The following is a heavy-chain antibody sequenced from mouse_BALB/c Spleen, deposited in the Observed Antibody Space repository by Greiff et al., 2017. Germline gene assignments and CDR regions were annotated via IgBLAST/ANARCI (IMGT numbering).Heavy chain of an antibody. V-gene: IGHV1-5*01. J-gene: IGHJ1*01. CDR2: IYPGNSDT. CDR3: TRGGIDGYDDDWYFDV. D-gene: IGHD2-2*01. CDR1: GYSFTSYW. Sequence: EVQLQQSGTVLARPGASVKMSCKASGYSFTSYWMHWVKQRPGQGLEWIGAIYPGNSDTSYNQKFKGKAKLTAVTSASTAYMELSSLTNEDSAVYYCTRGGIDGYDDDWYFDVWGAGTTVTVSS.